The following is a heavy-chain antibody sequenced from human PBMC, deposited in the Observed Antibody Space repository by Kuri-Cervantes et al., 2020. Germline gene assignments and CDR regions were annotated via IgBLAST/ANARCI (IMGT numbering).Heavy chain of an antibody. Sequence: ASVKVSCKVSGYTLTELSMHWVRQAPGQGLEWMGIINPSGGSTSYAQKFQGRVTMTRDTSTSTVYMELSSLRSEDTAVYYCARVLDGYNPTGAFDIWGQGTMVTVSS. CDR3: ARVLDGYNPTGAFDI. V-gene: IGHV1-46*01. D-gene: IGHD5-24*01. CDR2: INPSGGST. J-gene: IGHJ3*02. CDR1: GYTLTELS.